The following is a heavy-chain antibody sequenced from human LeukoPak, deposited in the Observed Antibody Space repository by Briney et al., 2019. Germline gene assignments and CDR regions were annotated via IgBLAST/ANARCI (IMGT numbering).Heavy chain of an antibody. CDR2: ISGSGGDT. CDR3: AKRASSGRAFDF. J-gene: IGHJ3*01. Sequence: GGSLRLSCAASGFTFSDYAVNWVRQAPGKGLEWVSAISGSGGDTYYADSVKGRFTISRDNSKNTLYLQMNSLRAEDTAIYYCAKRASSGRAFDFWGRGTRVTVSS. D-gene: IGHD6-19*01. V-gene: IGHV3-23*01. CDR1: GFTFSDYA.